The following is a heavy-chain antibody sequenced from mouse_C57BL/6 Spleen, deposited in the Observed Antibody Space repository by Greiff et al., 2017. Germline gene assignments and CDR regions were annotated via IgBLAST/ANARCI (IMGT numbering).Heavy chain of an antibody. D-gene: IGHD1-2*01. CDR3: ARADGYYYAMDY. J-gene: IGHJ4*01. Sequence: QVQLQQSGPELVKPGASVKISCKASGYAFSSSWMNWVKQRPGKGLEWIGRIYPGDGDTNYNGKFKGKATLTADKSSSTAYMQLSSLTSEDSAVYFCARADGYYYAMDYCGQGTSVTVSS. CDR2: IYPGDGDT. V-gene: IGHV1-82*01. CDR1: GYAFSSSW.